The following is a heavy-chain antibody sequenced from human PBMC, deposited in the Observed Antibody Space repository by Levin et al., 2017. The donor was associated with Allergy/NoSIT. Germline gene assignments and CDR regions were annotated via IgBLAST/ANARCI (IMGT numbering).Heavy chain of an antibody. D-gene: IGHD7-27*01. V-gene: IGHV3-9*01. J-gene: IGHJ4*02. CDR1: GFTFGDYA. CDR3: AKGLNWGSPNTFDY. Sequence: GGSLRLSCAASGFTFGDYAMHWVRQAPGKGLEWVSGINWNRDKIGYADSVRARFTISRDNANNSLYLQMNSLGPEDTDLYYCAKGLNWGSPNTFDYWGQGTLVTVSS. CDR2: INWNRDKI.